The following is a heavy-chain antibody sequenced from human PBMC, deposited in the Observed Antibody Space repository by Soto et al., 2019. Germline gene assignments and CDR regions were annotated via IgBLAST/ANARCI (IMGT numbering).Heavy chain of an antibody. V-gene: IGHV4-31*03. CDR2: IYYSGST. J-gene: IGHJ6*02. Sequence: ASETLSLTCTVSGGSISSGGYYWSWIRQHPGKGLEWIGYIYYSGSTYYSPSLKSRVTISVDTSKNQFSLKLSSVTAADTAVYYCARAPTPLGYYYGMDVWGQGTTLTVSS. CDR1: GGSISSGGYY. CDR3: ARAPTPLGYYYGMDV.